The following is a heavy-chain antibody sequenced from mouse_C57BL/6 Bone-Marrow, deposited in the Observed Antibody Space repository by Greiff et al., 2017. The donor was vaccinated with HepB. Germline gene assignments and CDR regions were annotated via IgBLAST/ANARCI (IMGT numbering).Heavy chain of an antibody. CDR2: ISYSGST. D-gene: IGHD1-1*01. J-gene: IGHJ1*03. CDR1: GYSITSGYD. V-gene: IGHV3-1*01. Sequence: EVQRVESGPGMVKPSQSLSLTCTVTGYSITSGYDWHWIRHFPGNKLEWMGYISYSGSTNYNPSLKSRISITHDTSKNHFFLKLNSVTTEDTATYYCARGDYGSSYWYFDVWGTGTTVTVSS. CDR3: ARGDYGSSYWYFDV.